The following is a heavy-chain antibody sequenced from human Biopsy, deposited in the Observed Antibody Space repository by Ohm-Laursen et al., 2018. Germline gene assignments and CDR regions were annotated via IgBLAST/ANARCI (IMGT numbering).Heavy chain of an antibody. J-gene: IGHJ4*02. CDR1: AASFVGYD. D-gene: IGHD3/OR15-3a*01. Sequence: ASVTVSCKTPAASFVGYDIHWVRQAPGQGLEWMGSIYPNNGATKNAQKFQGRVTMTRDTSINTAFMELKSLRSDDTAVYYCARDLVDWTVPSWGQGTLVIVSS. CDR2: IYPNNGAT. V-gene: IGHV1-2*02. CDR3: ARDLVDWTVPS.